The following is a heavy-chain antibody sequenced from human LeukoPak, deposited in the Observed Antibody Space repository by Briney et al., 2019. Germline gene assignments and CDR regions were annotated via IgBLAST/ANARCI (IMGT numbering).Heavy chain of an antibody. Sequence: PGGSLRLSCAASGFTFSSYAMSWVRQAPGKGLEWVSVIYSGGSTYYADSVKGRFTISRDNSKNSLFVQMNSLRAEDTAVYFCAKSRSGSANWALQIFDNWGQGTLVTVSS. V-gene: IGHV3-23*03. D-gene: IGHD1-1*01. CDR2: IYSGGST. CDR3: AKSRSGSANWALQIFDN. J-gene: IGHJ4*02. CDR1: GFTFSSYA.